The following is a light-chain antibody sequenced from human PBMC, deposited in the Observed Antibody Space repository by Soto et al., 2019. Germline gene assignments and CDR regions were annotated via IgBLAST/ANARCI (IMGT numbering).Light chain of an antibody. CDR1: SSNIGSNT. J-gene: IGLJ3*02. V-gene: IGLV1-44*01. CDR2: NNN. Sequence: QSVLTQPPSASGTPGQRVTISCSGSSSNIGSNTVNWYQQLPRTTPKLLMYNNNQRPSGVPDRFSDSRSGTSASLAISGLQSEDEADYYCAAWDDSLYGWVFGGGTKLTVL. CDR3: AAWDDSLYGWV.